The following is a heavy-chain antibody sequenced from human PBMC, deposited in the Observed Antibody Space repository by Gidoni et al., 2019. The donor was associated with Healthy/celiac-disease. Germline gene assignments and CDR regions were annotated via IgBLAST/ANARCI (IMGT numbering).Heavy chain of an antibody. V-gene: IGHV1-18*01. CDR2: ISAYNGNT. CDR1: GYTFTSYG. CDR3: AREGGGMYYYDSGLWFDP. Sequence: QVQLVQSGAEVKKPGASVKVSCKASGYTFTSYGISWVRQAPGQGLEWMGWISAYNGNTNYAQKLQGRVTMTTDTPTSTAYMELRSLRSDDTAVYYCAREGGGMYYYDSGLWFDPWGQGTLVTVSS. J-gene: IGHJ5*02. D-gene: IGHD3-22*01.